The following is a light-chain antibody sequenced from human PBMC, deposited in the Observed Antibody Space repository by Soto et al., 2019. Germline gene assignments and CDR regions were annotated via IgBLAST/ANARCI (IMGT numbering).Light chain of an antibody. J-gene: IGLJ2*01. V-gene: IGLV2-14*01. CDR1: SSDIGAYKY. CDR2: EVS. Sequence: QSVLTQPASVSGSPGQSITISCTGTSSDIGAYKYVAWYQHHPGKAPKLIIFEVSNRPSGVPNRFSGSKSGNTASLTISGLLAEDEADYYCSSYASSSTLLFGGGTKVTVL. CDR3: SSYASSSTLL.